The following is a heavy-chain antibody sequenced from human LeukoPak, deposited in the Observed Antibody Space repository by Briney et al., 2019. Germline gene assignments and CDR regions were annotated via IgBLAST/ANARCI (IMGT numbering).Heavy chain of an antibody. J-gene: IGHJ4*02. Sequence: TGGSLRLSCAASGFTLSSYWMHWVRQAPGKGLVWVSGINSDGRSTSYADSVKGRFTISRDNAKNTLYLQMNSLRAEDTAVYYCAKRWGSVSGQRYFDNWGQGTLVTVSS. D-gene: IGHD3-16*01. CDR1: GFTLSSYW. CDR2: INSDGRST. V-gene: IGHV3-74*01. CDR3: AKRWGSVSGQRYFDN.